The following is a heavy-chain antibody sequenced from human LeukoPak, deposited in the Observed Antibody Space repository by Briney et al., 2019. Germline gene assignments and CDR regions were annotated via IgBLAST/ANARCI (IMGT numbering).Heavy chain of an antibody. CDR2: ISWDGGST. Sequence: PGGSLRLSCAASGFTFDDYATHWVRQGPGKGLEWVSLISWDGGSTYYADSVKGRFTISRDNSKNSLYLQMNSLRAEDTALYYCAKDKWYSNGGFDYWGQGTLVTVSS. CDR3: AKDKWYSNGGFDY. D-gene: IGHD6-19*01. V-gene: IGHV3-43D*04. CDR1: GFTFDDYA. J-gene: IGHJ4*02.